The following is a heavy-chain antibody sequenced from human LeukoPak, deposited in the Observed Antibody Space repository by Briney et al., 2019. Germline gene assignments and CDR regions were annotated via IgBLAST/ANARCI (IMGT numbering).Heavy chain of an antibody. CDR1: GGSISSGDYY. V-gene: IGHV4-30-4*08. Sequence: SETLSLTCTVSGGSISSGDYYWSWIRQPPGKGLEWIGYIYYSGSTYYNPSLKSRVTISVDTSKNQFSLNLSSVTAADTAVYYCASLEMATIVRYWGQGTLVTVSS. CDR2: IYYSGST. CDR3: ASLEMATIVRY. J-gene: IGHJ4*02. D-gene: IGHD5-24*01.